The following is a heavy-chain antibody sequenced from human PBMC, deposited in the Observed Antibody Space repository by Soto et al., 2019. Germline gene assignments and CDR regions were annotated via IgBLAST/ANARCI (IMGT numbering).Heavy chain of an antibody. CDR3: XXXXXXXXGFDR. Sequence: EVQLLESGGDVVQPGGSLRLSCATSGFPFSAFAMNWVRHAPGKGLEWVSGIGGSGASIYYADSVKGRFTISRDNSQNTVYLQVHSLRAEDTAXXYGXXXXXXXXGFDRWGEETLGT. V-gene: IGHV3-23*01. CDR2: IGGSGASI. J-gene: IGHJ5*02. CDR1: GFPFSAFA.